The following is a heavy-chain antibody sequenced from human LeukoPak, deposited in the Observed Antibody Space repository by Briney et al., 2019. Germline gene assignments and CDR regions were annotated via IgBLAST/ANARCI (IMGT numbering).Heavy chain of an antibody. Sequence: GGSLRLSCAASGFIFSNYGMNWVRQAPGKGLEWVAFIQSDGSNKYYADSVKGRFTISRDNSKNTLYLQMNSLRAEDTATFYCAKAFGSSWSLFHYWGQGTLVTVSS. CDR2: IQSDGSNK. J-gene: IGHJ4*02. D-gene: IGHD6-13*01. CDR1: GFIFSNYG. CDR3: AKAFGSSWSLFHY. V-gene: IGHV3-30*02.